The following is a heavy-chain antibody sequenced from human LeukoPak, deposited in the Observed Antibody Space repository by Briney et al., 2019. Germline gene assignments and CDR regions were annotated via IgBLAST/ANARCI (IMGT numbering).Heavy chain of an antibody. Sequence: GASVKVSCKASGYTFTGYYMHWGRQAPGQGVEGRGWINPNSGGTNYAQKFQGRVTMTRDTSISTAYMDLSRLRSDDTAVYYCARARFIGGYSYGLTFDYWGQGTLVTVSS. D-gene: IGHD5-18*01. J-gene: IGHJ4*02. V-gene: IGHV1-2*02. CDR1: GYTFTGYY. CDR3: ARARFIGGYSYGLTFDY. CDR2: INPNSGGT.